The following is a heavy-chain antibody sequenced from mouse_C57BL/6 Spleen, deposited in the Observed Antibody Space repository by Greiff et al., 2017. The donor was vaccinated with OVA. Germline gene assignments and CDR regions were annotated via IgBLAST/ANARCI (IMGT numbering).Heavy chain of an antibody. J-gene: IGHJ2*01. CDR2: ISSGGSYT. D-gene: IGHD1-1*01. CDR1: GFTFSSYG. CDR3: ARHRGSGSSYDY. Sequence: EVMLVESGGDLVKPGGSLKLSCAASGFTFSSYGMSWVRQTPDKRLEWVATISSGGSYTYYPDSVKGRFTISRDNAKNTLYLQMSSLKSEDTAMYYCARHRGSGSSYDYWGQGTTLTVSS. V-gene: IGHV5-6*01.